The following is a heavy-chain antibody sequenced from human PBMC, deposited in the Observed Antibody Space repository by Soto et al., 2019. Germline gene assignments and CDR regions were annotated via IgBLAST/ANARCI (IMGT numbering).Heavy chain of an antibody. CDR3: TTDGLDSGYDWGDY. Sequence: EVQLVESGGGLVKPGGSLRLSCAASGFTFSNAWMSWVRQAPGKGLEWVGRIKSKTDGGTTDYAAPVKGRLTISRDDSKNTLYLQMNSLKTEDTAVYYCTTDGLDSGYDWGDYWGQGTLVTVSS. J-gene: IGHJ4*02. V-gene: IGHV3-15*01. CDR2: IKSKTDGGTT. D-gene: IGHD5-12*01. CDR1: GFTFSNAW.